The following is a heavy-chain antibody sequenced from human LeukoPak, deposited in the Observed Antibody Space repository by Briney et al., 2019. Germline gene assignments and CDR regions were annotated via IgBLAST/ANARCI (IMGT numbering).Heavy chain of an antibody. J-gene: IGHJ4*02. Sequence: GASVKVSCKASGYTFTGYYMHWVRQAPGQGLEWMGWINPNSGGTNYAQKFQGSVTMTRDTSISTAYMELSRLRSDDTAVYYCARLPSVGATTLDFEDYWGQGTLVTVSS. CDR2: INPNSGGT. D-gene: IGHD1-26*01. V-gene: IGHV1-2*02. CDR1: GYTFTGYY. CDR3: ARLPSVGATTLDFEDY.